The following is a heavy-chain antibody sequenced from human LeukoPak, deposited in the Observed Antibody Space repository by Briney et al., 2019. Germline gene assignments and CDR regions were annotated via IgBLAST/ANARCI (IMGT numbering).Heavy chain of an antibody. Sequence: GGSLRLSCAASGFTFGSYAMSWVRQAPGKGLEWVSGISGSGGNTYYADSVKGRFTISRDNSKNTLYLQMNSLRAEDTAVYYCAREGSKRFLEWLLYLWGQGTLVTVSS. CDR3: AREGSKRFLEWLLYL. J-gene: IGHJ5*02. V-gene: IGHV3-23*01. D-gene: IGHD3-3*01. CDR1: GFTFGSYA. CDR2: ISGSGGNT.